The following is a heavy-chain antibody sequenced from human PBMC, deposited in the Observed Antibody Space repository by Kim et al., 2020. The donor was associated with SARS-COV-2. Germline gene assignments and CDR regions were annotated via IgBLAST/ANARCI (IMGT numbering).Heavy chain of an antibody. V-gene: IGHV3-30-3*01. J-gene: IGHJ4*02. CDR2: ISYDGSNK. CDR3: ARGHYGDYFDY. Sequence: GGSLRLSCAASGFTFSSYAMHWVRQAPGKGLEWVAVISYDGSNKYYADSVKGRFTISRDNSKNTLYLQMNSLRAEDTAVYYCARGHYGDYFDYWGQGTLVTVSS. CDR1: GFTFSSYA. D-gene: IGHD4-17*01.